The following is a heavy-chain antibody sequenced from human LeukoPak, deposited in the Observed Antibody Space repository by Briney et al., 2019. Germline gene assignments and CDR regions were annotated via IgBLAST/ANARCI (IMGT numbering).Heavy chain of an antibody. CDR2: ISAYNGNT. V-gene: IGHV1-18*01. Sequence: ASVKVSCKASGGTFSSYAISWVRQAPGQGLEWMGWISAYNGNTNYAQKLQGRVTMTTDTSTSTAYMELRSLRSDDTAVYYCARSVDDSSGYYYDYWGQGTLVTVSS. CDR1: GGTFSSYA. D-gene: IGHD3-22*01. J-gene: IGHJ4*02. CDR3: ARSVDDSSGYYYDY.